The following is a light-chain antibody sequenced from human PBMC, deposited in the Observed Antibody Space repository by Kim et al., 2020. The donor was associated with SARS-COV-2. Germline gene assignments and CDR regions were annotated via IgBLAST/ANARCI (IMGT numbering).Light chain of an antibody. V-gene: IGKV1-5*01. CDR1: QSISNS. CDR2: DAS. CDR3: QHYNTWT. Sequence: LSASVGDRVTITCRASQSISNSLAWYQQKPGKAPNHLIYDASSLESGVPSRFSGSGSGTQFTLTISSLQPDDFATYYCQHYNTWTCGQVTKVDIK. J-gene: IGKJ1*01.